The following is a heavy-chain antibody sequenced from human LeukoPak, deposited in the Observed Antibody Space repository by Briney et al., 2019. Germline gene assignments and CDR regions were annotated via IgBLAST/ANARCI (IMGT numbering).Heavy chain of an antibody. CDR3: ARLPGPHYYDSSGYGKTTDY. Sequence: GGSLRLSCAASGFTFSSYAMHWVRQAPGKGLEWVAVISYDGSNKYYADSVKGRFTISRDNSKNTLYLQMNSLRAEDTAVYYCARLPGPHYYDSSGYGKTTDYWGQGTLVTVSS. CDR1: GFTFSSYA. J-gene: IGHJ4*02. V-gene: IGHV3-30-3*01. CDR2: ISYDGSNK. D-gene: IGHD3-22*01.